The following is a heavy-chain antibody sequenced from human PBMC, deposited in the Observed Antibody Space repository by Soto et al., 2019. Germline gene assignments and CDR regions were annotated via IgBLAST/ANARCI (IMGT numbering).Heavy chain of an antibody. CDR1: GFTFSSYG. Sequence: PEGSLRLSCAASGFTFSSYGMHWVRQAPGKGLEWVAVISYDGSNKYYADSVKGRFTISRDNSKNTLYLQMNSLRAEDTAVYYCAKDAFYYGSGSYYKPFDYWGQGTLVTVSS. CDR3: AKDAFYYGSGSYYKPFDY. V-gene: IGHV3-30*18. CDR2: ISYDGSNK. J-gene: IGHJ4*02. D-gene: IGHD3-10*01.